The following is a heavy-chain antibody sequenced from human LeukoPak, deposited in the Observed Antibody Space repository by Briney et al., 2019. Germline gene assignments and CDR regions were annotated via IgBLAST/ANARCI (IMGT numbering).Heavy chain of an antibody. Sequence: GRSLRLSCAASGFTFSTYGMHWVRQAPGKGLEWVAVIWYDGRNKYYADSVKGRFTISRDNPMNTLYLQMNGLRPDDTAVYYCARSLIPGRWYFDLWGRGTLVTVSS. V-gene: IGHV3-33*01. J-gene: IGHJ2*01. CDR1: GFTFSTYG. CDR3: ARSLIPGRWYFDL. D-gene: IGHD3-16*01. CDR2: IWYDGRNK.